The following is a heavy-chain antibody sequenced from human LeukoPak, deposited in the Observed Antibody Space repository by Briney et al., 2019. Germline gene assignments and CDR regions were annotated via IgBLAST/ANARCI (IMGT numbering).Heavy chain of an antibody. J-gene: IGHJ3*02. CDR3: AKVDYYGSGSYYLGAFDI. D-gene: IGHD3-10*01. CDR2: IYSGGST. V-gene: IGHV3-53*05. Sequence: GGSLRLSCAASGFTVSSNYMSWVRQAPGKGLEWVSVIYSGGSTYYADSVKGRFTISRDNAKNSLYLQMNSLRAEDTALYYCAKVDYYGSGSYYLGAFDIWGQGTMVTVSS. CDR1: GFTVSSNY.